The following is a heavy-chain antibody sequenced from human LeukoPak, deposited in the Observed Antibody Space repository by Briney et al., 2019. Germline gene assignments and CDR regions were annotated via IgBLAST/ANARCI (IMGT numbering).Heavy chain of an antibody. Sequence: SVRVSCKASGGTFSSSAISWVRQAPGQGLEWIGGITPIFGTTNYAQRLQDRVTITADKSFTTVYLELSSLGSEDTAVFYCARKANVASVSEAGTIRGFFDLWGRGTLVTVSS. CDR3: ARKANVASVSEAGTIRGFFDL. CDR2: ITPIFGTT. J-gene: IGHJ2*01. V-gene: IGHV1-69*06. D-gene: IGHD6-13*01. CDR1: GGTFSSSA.